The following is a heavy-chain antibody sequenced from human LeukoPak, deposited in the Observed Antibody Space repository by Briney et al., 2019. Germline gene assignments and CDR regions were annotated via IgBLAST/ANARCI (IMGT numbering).Heavy chain of an antibody. CDR3: ARATLVPAAFEVVPYYYMDV. V-gene: IGHV1-69*05. CDR2: IIPIFGTA. Sequence: SVKVSCKASGGTFSSYAISWVRQAPGQGLEWMGGIIPIFGTANYAQKFQGRVTITTDESTSTAYMELSSLRSEDTAVYYCARATLVPAAFEVVPYYYMDVWGKGTTVTVSS. D-gene: IGHD2-2*01. CDR1: GGTFSSYA. J-gene: IGHJ6*03.